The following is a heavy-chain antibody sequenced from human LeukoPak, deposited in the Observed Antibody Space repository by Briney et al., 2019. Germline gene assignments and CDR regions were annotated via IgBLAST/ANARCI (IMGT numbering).Heavy chain of an antibody. V-gene: IGHV3-9*03. J-gene: IGHJ4*02. CDR1: GFTFEDYV. Sequence: PGGSLRLSCAASGFTFEDYVMHWVRQVPGKGLEWVSSISWNSGYIDYADFVRGRFTISRDNAKNSLYLQMNSLTTEDMALYYCAKGGNYCSGGSCYFEYWGQGTLVTVSS. CDR3: AKGGNYCSGGSCYFEY. CDR2: ISWNSGYI. D-gene: IGHD2-15*01.